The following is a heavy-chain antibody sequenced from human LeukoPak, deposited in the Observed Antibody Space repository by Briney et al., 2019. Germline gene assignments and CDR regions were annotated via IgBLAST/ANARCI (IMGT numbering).Heavy chain of an antibody. V-gene: IGHV3-21*01. CDR2: ISSSSSYI. CDR1: GFTFSSYS. Sequence: GGSLRLSCAASGFTFSSYSMNSVRQAPGKGLEWVSSISSSSSYIYYADSVKGRFTISRDNAKNSLYLQMNSLRAEDTAVYYCARGDSSSWYYFDYWGQGTLVTVSS. D-gene: IGHD6-13*01. J-gene: IGHJ4*02. CDR3: ARGDSSSWYYFDY.